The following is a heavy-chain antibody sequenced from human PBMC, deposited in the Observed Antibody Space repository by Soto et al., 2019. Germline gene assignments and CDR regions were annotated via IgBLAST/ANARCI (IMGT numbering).Heavy chain of an antibody. CDR3: AREEYSSGWYHYNYYYYGMDV. J-gene: IGHJ6*02. D-gene: IGHD6-19*01. V-gene: IGHV1-69*13. CDR1: GGTFSSYA. CDR2: IIPIFGTA. Sequence: ASVKVSCKASGGTFSSYAISWVRQAPVQGLEWMGGIIPIFGTANYAQKFQGRVTITADESTSTAYMELSSLRSEDTAVYYCAREEYSSGWYHYNYYYYGMDVWGQGTTVTVSS.